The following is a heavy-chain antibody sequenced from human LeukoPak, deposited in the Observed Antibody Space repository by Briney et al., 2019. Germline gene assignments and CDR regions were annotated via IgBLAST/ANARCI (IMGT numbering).Heavy chain of an antibody. J-gene: IGHJ5*02. CDR2: IYHSGTT. Sequence: PSETLSLTCTVSAYSFSNGFVWGWIRQPPGKGLEWIASIYHSGTTYYNPSLKSRVTMSVDTSKNQFSLRLSSVTAADTAVYYCTRLSHVAGAPKVSWFDPWGQGTLVTVSS. CDR1: AYSFSNGFV. D-gene: IGHD1-26*01. V-gene: IGHV4-38-2*02. CDR3: TRLSHVAGAPKVSWFDP.